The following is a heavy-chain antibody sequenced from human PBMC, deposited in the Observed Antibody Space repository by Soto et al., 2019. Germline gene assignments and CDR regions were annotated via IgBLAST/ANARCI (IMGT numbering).Heavy chain of an antibody. Sequence: GESLKISCNGSGYSFTIYWISWVRQMPGKGLEWMGRIDPSDSYTNYSPSFQGHVTISADKSISTAYLQWSSLKASDTAMYYCARAIDYGGNSRVFYDFDYWGQGTLVTVSS. V-gene: IGHV5-10-1*01. CDR2: IDPSDSYT. J-gene: IGHJ4*02. CDR3: ARAIDYGGNSRVFYDFDY. D-gene: IGHD4-17*01. CDR1: GYSFTIYW.